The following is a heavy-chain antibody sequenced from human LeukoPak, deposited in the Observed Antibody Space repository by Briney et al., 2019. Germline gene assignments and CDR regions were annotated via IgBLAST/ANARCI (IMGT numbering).Heavy chain of an antibody. CDR2: SSPPDSFT. J-gene: IGHJ4*02. CDR3: ARVRNYYGSGTYPYFDF. V-gene: IGHV5-51*01. Sequence: GESLKISCKGSGYTFNTYWIAWVRQMPGKGLEWMGISSPPDSFTTYSPSFQGRLSVSVDKSITTAYLHWSSLQASDTAIYYCARVRNYYGSGTYPYFDFWGQGTLVTVSS. CDR1: GYTFNTYW. D-gene: IGHD3-10*01.